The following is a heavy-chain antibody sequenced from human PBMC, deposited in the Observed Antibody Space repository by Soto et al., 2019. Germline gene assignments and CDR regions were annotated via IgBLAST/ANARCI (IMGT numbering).Heavy chain of an antibody. J-gene: IGHJ3*02. CDR1: GYTFTSYA. CDR2: INAGNGNT. V-gene: IGHV1-3*01. D-gene: IGHD1-7*01. Sequence: ASVKVSCKASGYTFTSYAMHWVRQAPGQRLEWMGWINAGNGNTKYSQKFQGRVTITRDTSASTAYMELSSLRSEDTAVYYCARARELGWTPDAFDIWGQGTMVTVSS. CDR3: ARARELGWTPDAFDI.